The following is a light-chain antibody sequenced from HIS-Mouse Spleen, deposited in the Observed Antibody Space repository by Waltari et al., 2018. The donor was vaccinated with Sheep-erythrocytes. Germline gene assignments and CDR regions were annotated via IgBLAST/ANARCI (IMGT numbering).Light chain of an antibody. Sequence: QSALTQPRSVSGSPGQSVTISRTGTSRDVGGSHYVSWYQQHPGKAPKLMIYDVSKRPSGVPDRFSGSKSGNTASLTISGLQAEDEADYYCCSYAGSYNHVFATGTKVTVL. J-gene: IGLJ1*01. V-gene: IGLV2-11*01. CDR3: CSYAGSYNHV. CDR1: SRDVGGSHY. CDR2: DVS.